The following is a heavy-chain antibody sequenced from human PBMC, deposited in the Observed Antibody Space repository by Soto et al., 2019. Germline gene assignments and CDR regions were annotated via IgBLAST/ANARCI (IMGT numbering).Heavy chain of an antibody. D-gene: IGHD1-7*01. V-gene: IGHV3-74*01. Sequence: PGGSLRLSCAASEFTFRSYWMHWVRQSPGKGLVWVSRISGDGSSTNYADSVKGRFTISGDNAKNTVYLQIDSLRAEDTAVYYCARSLPGTYGAFDLWGQGTMVTVSS. CDR2: ISGDGSST. CDR3: ARSLPGTYGAFDL. J-gene: IGHJ3*01. CDR1: EFTFRSYW.